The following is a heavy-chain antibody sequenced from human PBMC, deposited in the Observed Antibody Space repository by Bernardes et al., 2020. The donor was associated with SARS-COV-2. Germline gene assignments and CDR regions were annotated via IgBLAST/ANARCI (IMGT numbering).Heavy chain of an antibody. CDR3: AASSGWDFDY. CDR2: VSVTSTYI. D-gene: IGHD6-19*01. Sequence: GGSLRLSCAASGFTFNNYNNYNIPWVRQAPGKGLEWVSSVSVTSTYIYYADSVKGRFTISRDNAKNSMYLQMHSLRAEDTAVYYCAASSGWDFDYWGQGTLVTVSS. J-gene: IGHJ4*02. CDR1: GFTFNNYNNYN. V-gene: IGHV3-21*01.